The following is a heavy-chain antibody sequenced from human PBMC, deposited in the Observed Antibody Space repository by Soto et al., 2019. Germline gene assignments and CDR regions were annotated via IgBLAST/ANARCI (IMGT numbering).Heavy chain of an antibody. D-gene: IGHD3-16*01. CDR2: ISGISGNI. Sequence: PGGPLRLSCEAAVFAFNSYGINWVRQAPGKGLEWVSFISGISGNIYYGDSVRGRFTISRDNAKKSVYLQMNSLRVEDTAIYYCARTWIRFGPNDYWGQGAPVTVSS. CDR1: VFAFNSYG. CDR3: ARTWIRFGPNDY. J-gene: IGHJ4*02. V-gene: IGHV3-21*01.